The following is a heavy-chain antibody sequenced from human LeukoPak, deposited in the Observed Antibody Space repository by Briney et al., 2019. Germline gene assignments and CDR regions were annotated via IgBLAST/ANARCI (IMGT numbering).Heavy chain of an antibody. J-gene: IGHJ5*02. Sequence: PVKVSCKASGGTFSSYAISWVRQAPGQGLEWMGGIIPIFGTANYAQKFQGRVTITTDESTSTAYMELSSLRSEDTAVYYCVRVARGRILRWFDPWGQGTLVTVSS. V-gene: IGHV1-69*05. CDR2: IIPIFGTA. D-gene: IGHD3-3*01. CDR1: GGTFSSYA. CDR3: VRVARGRILRWFDP.